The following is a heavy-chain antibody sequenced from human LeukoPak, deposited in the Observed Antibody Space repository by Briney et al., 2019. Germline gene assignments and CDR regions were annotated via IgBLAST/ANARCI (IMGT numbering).Heavy chain of an antibody. V-gene: IGHV4-59*01. CDR2: IYYSGST. J-gene: IGHJ4*02. Sequence: SETLSLTCTVSGGSISSYYWSWIRQPPGKGLEWVGYIYYSGSTNYNPSLKSRVTISVDTSKNQFSLKLSSVTAADTAVYYCAREYSSGWYYFDYWGQGTLVTVSS. CDR1: GGSISSYY. CDR3: AREYSSGWYYFDY. D-gene: IGHD6-19*01.